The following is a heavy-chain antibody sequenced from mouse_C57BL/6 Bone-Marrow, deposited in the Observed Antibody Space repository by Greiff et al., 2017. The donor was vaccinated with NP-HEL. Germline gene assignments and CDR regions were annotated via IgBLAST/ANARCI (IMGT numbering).Heavy chain of an antibody. J-gene: IGHJ4*01. V-gene: IGHV2-9-1*01. CDR2: IWTGGGT. CDR1: GFSLTSYA. D-gene: IGHD2-3*01. CDR3: ARKKGLYDGDSTWAMDY. Sequence: QVQLKQSGPGLVAPSQSLSITCTVSGFSLTSYAISWVRQPPGKGLEWLGVIWTGGGTNYNSALKSRLSISKDNSKSQVFLKMNSLQTDETARYYCARKKGLYDGDSTWAMDYWGQGTSVTVSS.